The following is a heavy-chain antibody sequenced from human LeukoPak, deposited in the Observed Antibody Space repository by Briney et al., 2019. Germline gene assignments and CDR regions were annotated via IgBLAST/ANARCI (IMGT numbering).Heavy chain of an antibody. CDR2: LDPEDGET. V-gene: IGHV1-24*01. CDR3: ATGTPNVDYYYYYYMDV. D-gene: IGHD1-1*01. CDR1: GYTLTELS. Sequence: ASVKVFCKVSGYTLTELSMHWVRQAPGKGLEWMGGLDPEDGETIYAQKFQGRVTMTEDTSTDTAYMELSSLRSEDTAVYYCATGTPNVDYYYYYYMDVWGKGTTVTVSS. J-gene: IGHJ6*03.